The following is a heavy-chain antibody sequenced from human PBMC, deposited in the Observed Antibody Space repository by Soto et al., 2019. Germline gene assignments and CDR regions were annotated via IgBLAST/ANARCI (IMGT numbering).Heavy chain of an antibody. Sequence: QVQLQESGPGLVKPSETLSLTCTVSGGSINNYYWSWIRQPPGKGLEWIGYIYYSGSTNYNPSLKRRVTISVDTSKNQFSLKLSSVTAADTAVYYCARRYGGIFDYWGQGTLVTVSS. CDR3: ARRYGGIFDY. D-gene: IGHD1-26*01. CDR2: IYYSGST. J-gene: IGHJ4*02. V-gene: IGHV4-59*01. CDR1: GGSINNYY.